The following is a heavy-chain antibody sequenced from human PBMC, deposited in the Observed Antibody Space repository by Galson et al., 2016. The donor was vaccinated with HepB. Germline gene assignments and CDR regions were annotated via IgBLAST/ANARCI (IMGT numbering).Heavy chain of an antibody. CDR2: INTDGMTT. CDR1: GFTFSDFW. Sequence: LRLSCAASGFTFSDFWMHWVRQDPEKGLVWVARINTDGMTTAYADSVKGRFSVSRDNAKNTVYLQMNGLRAEDSAIYYCATSTALIKDFDYWGQGTRVTVSS. CDR3: ATSTALIKDFDY. V-gene: IGHV3-74*01. D-gene: IGHD3-16*01. J-gene: IGHJ4*02.